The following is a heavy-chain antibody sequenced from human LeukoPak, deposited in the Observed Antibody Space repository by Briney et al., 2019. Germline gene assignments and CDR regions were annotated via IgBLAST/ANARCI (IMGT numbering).Heavy chain of an antibody. D-gene: IGHD5-24*01. CDR1: GFTFSDNW. V-gene: IGHV3-7*05. CDR2: IREDGREE. Sequence: GGSLRLSCAASGFTFSDNWVTWVRQPPGKGLEWVANIREDGREEFYVDSVKGRFTISRDNAKNSLYLQMNSLRVEDTAVYYCARVVRDGNNFVFDYWGQGTLVTVSS. J-gene: IGHJ4*02. CDR3: ARVVRDGNNFVFDY.